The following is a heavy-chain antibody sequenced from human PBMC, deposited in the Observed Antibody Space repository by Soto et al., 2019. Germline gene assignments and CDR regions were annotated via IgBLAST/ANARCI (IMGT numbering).Heavy chain of an antibody. CDR3: ARDRGGSPWFDP. V-gene: IGHV3-66*01. J-gene: IGHJ5*02. Sequence: ESGGGLVQPGGSLRLSCAASGFTVSSNYMSWVRQAPGKGLEWVSVIYSGGSTYYADSVKGRFTISRDNSKNTLYLQMNSLRAEDTAVYYCARDRGGSPWFDPWGQGTLVTVSS. D-gene: IGHD3-10*01. CDR2: IYSGGST. CDR1: GFTVSSNY.